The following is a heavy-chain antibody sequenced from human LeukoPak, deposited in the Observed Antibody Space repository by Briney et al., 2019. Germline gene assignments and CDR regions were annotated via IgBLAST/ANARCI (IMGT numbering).Heavy chain of an antibody. V-gene: IGHV4-61*02. D-gene: IGHD6-13*01. CDR1: GGSISSGSYY. CDR2: IYTSGST. J-gene: IGHJ6*03. CDR3: ARLLWDSSSWYYYYYMDV. Sequence: SETLSLTCTVSGGSISSGSYYWSWIRQPAGKGLEWIGRIYTSGSTYYNPSLKSRVTISVDTSKNQFSLKLSSVTAADTAVYYCARLLWDSSSWYYYYYMDVWGKGTTVTISS.